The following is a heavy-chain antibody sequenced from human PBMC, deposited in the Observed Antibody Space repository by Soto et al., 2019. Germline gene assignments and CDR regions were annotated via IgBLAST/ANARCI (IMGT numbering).Heavy chain of an antibody. D-gene: IGHD1-1*01. CDR3: GTGTTHSVFDI. CDR2: IGIGGAI. Sequence: EVQLLESGGGLVQPGGSLRLSCASSGFAFSSYAFSWVRQAPGKGLDWVSSIGIGGAIYYGDSVKGRFAISRDNSKNTLFLQMIGLRAEDTAVYYCGTGTTHSVFDIWGHGTMVTVSS. CDR1: GFAFSSYA. V-gene: IGHV3-23*01. J-gene: IGHJ3*02.